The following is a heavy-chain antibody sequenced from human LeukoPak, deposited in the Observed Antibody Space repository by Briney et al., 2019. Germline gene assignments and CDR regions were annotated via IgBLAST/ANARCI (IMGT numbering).Heavy chain of an antibody. CDR3: ARETTGTERHFDY. V-gene: IGHV4-4*07. CDR2: IYATGIT. D-gene: IGHD1-1*01. J-gene: IGHJ4*02. CDR1: GGSISSYF. Sequence: SETLSLTCTVSGGSISSYFWSWIRQPAGKGLEWIGRIYATGITNYNPSLKSRVTMSVDTSKNQISLKLNSVTAADTAVYYCARETTGTERHFDYWGQGTLVTVSS.